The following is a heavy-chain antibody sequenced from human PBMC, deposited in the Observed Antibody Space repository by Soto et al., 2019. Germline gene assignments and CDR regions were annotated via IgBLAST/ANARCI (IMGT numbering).Heavy chain of an antibody. CDR2: ISAGGSII. J-gene: IGHJ4*02. Sequence: DVQLVESGGALVQPGGSLRLSCAASEFSFSSFEMNWVRQAPGRGLEWVSYISAGGSIIYHADSVKGRFIISTDNAKNLLYLQMDRQRLEYTGVYNCARDRRNTSPDALDYRGQ. CDR3: ARDRRNTSPDALDY. V-gene: IGHV3-48*03. CDR1: EFSFSSFE. D-gene: IGHD3-3*02.